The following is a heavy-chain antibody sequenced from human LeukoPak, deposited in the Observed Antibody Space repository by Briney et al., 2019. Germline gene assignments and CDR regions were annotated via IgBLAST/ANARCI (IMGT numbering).Heavy chain of an antibody. D-gene: IGHD1-26*01. CDR1: GFSFDKFG. CDR3: ASLDRSEIP. Sequence: GESLRLSCVASGFSFDKFGMHWVRQAQGKGLEYVSSVSADESGKYYTKSVRGRFSISRHNFKNTMYLQLGNLRPDDMGIYYCASLDRSEIPWGPGTLVSVSA. CDR2: VSADESGK. V-gene: IGHV3-64*01. J-gene: IGHJ5*02.